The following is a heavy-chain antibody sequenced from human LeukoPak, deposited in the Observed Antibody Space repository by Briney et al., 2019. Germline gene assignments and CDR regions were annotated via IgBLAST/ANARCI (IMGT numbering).Heavy chain of an antibody. D-gene: IGHD3-9*01. CDR3: ARGAFDSRWASDI. CDR2: INTNTRSP. V-gene: IGHV7-4-1*02. CDR1: GYTFTRYA. Sequence: ASVKVSCKASGYTFTRYAMNWVRQAPGQGLEWMGWINTNTRSPTYAQGFTGRVVFSLDTSVSTAYLQISSLKAEDTAVYYRARGAFDSRWASDIWGQGTMVTVSS. J-gene: IGHJ3*02.